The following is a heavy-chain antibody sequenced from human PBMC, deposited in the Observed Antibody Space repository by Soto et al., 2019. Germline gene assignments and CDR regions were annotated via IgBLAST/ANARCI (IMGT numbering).Heavy chain of an antibody. CDR2: IYHSGST. CDR3: ARVLYDCGSGNYGMDA. CDR1: GYSIRSGYD. J-gene: IGHJ6*02. V-gene: IGHV4-38-2*01. D-gene: IGHD3-3*01. Sequence: PSATQSLTCAVSGYSIRSGYDWGSIRQPPGKGLEWIGSIYHSGSTYYNPSLKSRVTISVTTDKERFSLKLSSVAASDTAVDYWARVLYDCGSGNYGMDAWGQGTKVT.